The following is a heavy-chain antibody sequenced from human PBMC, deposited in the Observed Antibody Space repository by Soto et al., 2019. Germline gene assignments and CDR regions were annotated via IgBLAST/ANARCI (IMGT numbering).Heavy chain of an antibody. CDR2: IYDSGST. CDR3: ARDNGVGP. V-gene: IGHV4-30-4*01. D-gene: IGHD2-8*01. Sequence: QVQLQESGPGLVKPSQTLSLTCTVSGGSISSGDYYWSWIRQPPGKGLEWIGYIYDSGSTYYNSSLKSRVNITRDTSKNQFSLKLTSVTAADTAVYYCARDNGVGPWGQGTLVTVSS. CDR1: GGSISSGDYY. J-gene: IGHJ5*02.